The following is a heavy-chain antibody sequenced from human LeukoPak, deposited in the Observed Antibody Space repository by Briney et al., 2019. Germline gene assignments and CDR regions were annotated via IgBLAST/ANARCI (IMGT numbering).Heavy chain of an antibody. CDR3: ARSYCNGRGCYDY. J-gene: IGHJ4*02. CDR1: GGSVSNHF. CDR2: VSYMGTT. V-gene: IGHV4-59*02. D-gene: IGHD2-15*01. Sequence: SETLSLTCTVSGGSVSNHFWTWIRQPPGKGPEWIGYVSYMGTTNSNPSLRSRVTISIDPSKNQFSLKLTSVTAADTAMYYCARSYCNGRGCYDYWGQGTLVTVSS.